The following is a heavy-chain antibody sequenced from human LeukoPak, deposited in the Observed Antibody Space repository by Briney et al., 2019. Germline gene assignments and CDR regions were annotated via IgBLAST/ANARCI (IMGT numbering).Heavy chain of an antibody. CDR3: ARARRGYSYGSPPDY. D-gene: IGHD5-18*01. Sequence: PSETLSLTCTVSGGSVSSGNYYWSWIRQPPGKGLEWIGYIYYSGSTNYNPSLKSRVTISVDTSKNQFSLKLSSVTAADTVVYYCARARRGYSYGSPPDYWGQGTLVTVSS. J-gene: IGHJ4*02. CDR2: IYYSGST. CDR1: GGSVSSGNYY. V-gene: IGHV4-61*01.